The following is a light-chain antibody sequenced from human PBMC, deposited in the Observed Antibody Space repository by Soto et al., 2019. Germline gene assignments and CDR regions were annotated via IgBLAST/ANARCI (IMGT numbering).Light chain of an antibody. Sequence: QSLLAQPPSVSGAPGQRVTISCTGSSSNIGAGYDVHWYQQLPGGAPRLLIYANSNRPSGVPDRFSGSRSGTSASLAITGLQAEDEADYSCQSYDSSLSGFYVFGTGTRSPS. CDR3: QSYDSSLSGFYV. CDR1: SSNIGAGYD. CDR2: ANS. V-gene: IGLV1-40*01. J-gene: IGLJ1*01.